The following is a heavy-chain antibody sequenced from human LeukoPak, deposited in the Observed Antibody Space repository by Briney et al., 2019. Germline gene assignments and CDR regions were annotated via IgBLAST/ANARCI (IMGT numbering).Heavy chain of an antibody. CDR3: ARRLRRYFDWPPYYFDY. D-gene: IGHD3-9*01. Sequence: GGSLRLSCAASGFTFSSYWMSWVRQAPGKGLEWVANINQDGSEKYYVDSVKGRFTISRDNAKNSLYLQMNSLRAEDTAVYYCARRLRRYFDWPPYYFDYWGQGTLVTVSS. CDR1: GFTFSSYW. V-gene: IGHV3-7*01. J-gene: IGHJ4*02. CDR2: INQDGSEK.